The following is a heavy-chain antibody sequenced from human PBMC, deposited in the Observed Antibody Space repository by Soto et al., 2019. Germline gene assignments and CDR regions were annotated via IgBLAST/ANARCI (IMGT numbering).Heavy chain of an antibody. D-gene: IGHD3-9*01. CDR3: TTVGRYFDWAFDN. Sequence: GGSLRLSCAASGFTFINAWMTWVRQAPGKGLEWLGRIKTKSEGVTTDYAAPVKGRFTISRDDSKSTLYLQMNSLKTEDTAVYYCTTVGRYFDWAFDNWGQGTLVTVSS. V-gene: IGHV3-15*01. CDR1: GFTFINAW. J-gene: IGHJ4*02. CDR2: IKTKSEGVTT.